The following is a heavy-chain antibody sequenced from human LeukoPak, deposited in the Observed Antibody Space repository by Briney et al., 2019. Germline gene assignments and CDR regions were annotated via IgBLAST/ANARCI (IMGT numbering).Heavy chain of an antibody. CDR3: AREGAFSWFDP. V-gene: IGHV4-59*01. D-gene: IGHD3-3*02. J-gene: IGHJ5*02. Sequence: PSETLSLTCTVSGGSISSYYWSWIRQPPGKGQEWIGYIYYSGSTNYNPSLKSRVTISVDTSKNQFSLKLSSVTAADTAVYYCAREGAFSWFDPWGQGTLVTVSS. CDR2: IYYSGST. CDR1: GGSISSYY.